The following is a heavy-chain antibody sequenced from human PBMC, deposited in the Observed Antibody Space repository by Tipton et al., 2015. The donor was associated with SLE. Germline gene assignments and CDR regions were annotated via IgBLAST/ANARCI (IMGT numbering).Heavy chain of an antibody. CDR1: GGSISSGSYY. D-gene: IGHD5-24*01. V-gene: IGHV4-61*01. Sequence: TLSLTCTVSGGSISSGSYYWSWIRQPPGKGLEWIGYIYYSGSTNYNPSLKSRVTISVDTSKNQFSLKLSSVTAADTAVYYCARQRIGRWLQLGPFDYWGQGTLVTVSS. CDR2: IYYSGST. CDR3: ARQRIGRWLQLGPFDY. J-gene: IGHJ4*02.